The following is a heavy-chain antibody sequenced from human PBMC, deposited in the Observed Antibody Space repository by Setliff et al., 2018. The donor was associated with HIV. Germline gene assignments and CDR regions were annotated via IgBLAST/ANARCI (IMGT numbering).Heavy chain of an antibody. CDR1: GFTFSNYYA. Sequence: PGESLKISCAASGFTFSNYYAMTWVRQAPGRGLEWVSAIGTAGDTYYPGSVKGRFTISRENAKNSLYLQMNSLRAGDTAVYYCARSSREWELTLLDYWGQG. CDR3: ARSSREWELTLLDY. V-gene: IGHV3-13*01. J-gene: IGHJ4*02. CDR2: IGTAGDT. D-gene: IGHD1-26*01.